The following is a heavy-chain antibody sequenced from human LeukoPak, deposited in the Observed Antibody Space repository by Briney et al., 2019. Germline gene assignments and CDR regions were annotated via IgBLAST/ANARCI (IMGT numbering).Heavy chain of an antibody. D-gene: IGHD6-19*01. V-gene: IGHV3-21*01. CDR3: AKAKLIAVAGATDS. CDR1: GFTFSSYS. CDR2: ISSSSSYI. J-gene: IGHJ4*02. Sequence: GGSLRLSCAASGFTFSSYSMNWVRQAPGKGLEWVSSISSSSSYIFHADSVKGQFTISRDNAKNSLYLQMNSLRPEDAAVYFCAKAKLIAVAGATDSWGQGTLVTVSS.